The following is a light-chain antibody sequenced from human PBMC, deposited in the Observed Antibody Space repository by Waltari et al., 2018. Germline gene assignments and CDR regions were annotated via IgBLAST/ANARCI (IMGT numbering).Light chain of an antibody. Sequence: EIVMTQSPSSLSVSAGGRTTLTCRASQTVDNSLDWYQHKPGQAPRLLIYTASNLETGIPSRFSGSGSETDFTLTISSLQPEDFATYYCQQYNNVFPVTFGEGTRLEIK. J-gene: IGKJ5*01. V-gene: IGKV3-15*01. CDR1: QTVDNS. CDR2: TAS. CDR3: QQYNNVFPVT.